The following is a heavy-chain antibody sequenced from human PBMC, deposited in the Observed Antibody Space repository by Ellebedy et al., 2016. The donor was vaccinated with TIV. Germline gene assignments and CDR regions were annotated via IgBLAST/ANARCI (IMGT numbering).Heavy chain of an antibody. CDR2: INPSGGST. Sequence: ASVKVSCKTSGYTFTSYGITWLRQAPGQGLEWMGIINPSGGSTSYAQKFQGRVTMTRDTSTSTVYMELSSLRSEDTAVYYCVVGDGMDVWGQGTTVTVSS. CDR3: VVGDGMDV. CDR1: GYTFTSYG. J-gene: IGHJ6*02. D-gene: IGHD1-26*01. V-gene: IGHV1-46*01.